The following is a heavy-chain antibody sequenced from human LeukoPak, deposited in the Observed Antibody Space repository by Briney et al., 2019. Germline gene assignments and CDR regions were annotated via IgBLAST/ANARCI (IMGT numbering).Heavy chain of an antibody. J-gene: IGHJ3*02. Sequence: SSETLSLTCTVSGGPVRNSYWSWVRHSAGTGMQWIGRIHGTLGSTNHNPSLKSRVVMSLDTSSNQFSLRLSAMSAADTATYSCARIFDRDIWGQGTLVTVSP. CDR3: ARIFDRDI. V-gene: IGHV4-4*07. CDR1: GGPVRNSY. D-gene: IGHD3-3*01. CDR2: IHGTLGST.